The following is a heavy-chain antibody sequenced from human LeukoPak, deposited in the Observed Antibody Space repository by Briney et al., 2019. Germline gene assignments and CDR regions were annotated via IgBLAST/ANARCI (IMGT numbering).Heavy chain of an antibody. D-gene: IGHD5-12*01. CDR1: GGSFSGYY. Sequence: KSSETLSLTCAVYGGSFSGYYWSWIRQPPGKGLEWIGEINHSGSTNYNPSLKSRVTISVDTSKNQFSLKLSSVTAADTAVYYCARPGSRGYSGYGRWFDPWGQGTLVTVSS. V-gene: IGHV4-34*01. J-gene: IGHJ5*02. CDR3: ARPGSRGYSGYGRWFDP. CDR2: INHSGST.